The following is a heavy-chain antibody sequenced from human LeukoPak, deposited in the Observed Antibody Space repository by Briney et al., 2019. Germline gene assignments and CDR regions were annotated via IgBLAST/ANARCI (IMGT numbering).Heavy chain of an antibody. CDR2: ISYDGSNK. CDR3: ARSPFP. V-gene: IGHV3-30*01. J-gene: IGHJ5*02. CDR1: GFTFSSYA. Sequence: GRSLRLSRAASGFTFSSYAMHWVRQAPGKGLEWVAVISYDGSNKYYADSVKGRFTISRDNSKNTLYLQMNSLRAEDTAVYYCARSPFPWGQGTLVTVSS.